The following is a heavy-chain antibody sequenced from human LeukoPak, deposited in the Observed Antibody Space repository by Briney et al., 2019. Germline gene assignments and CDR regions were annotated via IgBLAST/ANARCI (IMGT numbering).Heavy chain of an antibody. Sequence: GGSLRLSCAASGFTFSDYYMSWIRQAPGKGLEWVSYISSSGSTIYYADSVKGRFTISGDNAKNSLYLQMNSLRAEDTAVYYCASRQSGSWAGFDYWGQGTLVTVSS. CDR2: ISSSGSTI. V-gene: IGHV3-11*01. CDR1: GFTFSDYY. D-gene: IGHD1-26*01. J-gene: IGHJ4*02. CDR3: ASRQSGSWAGFDY.